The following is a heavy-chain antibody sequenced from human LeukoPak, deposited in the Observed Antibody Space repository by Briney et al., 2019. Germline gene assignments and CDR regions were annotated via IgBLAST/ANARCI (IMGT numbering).Heavy chain of an antibody. CDR3: ARIVLMVYATSAPHYYGMDV. CDR2: IIPIFGIA. V-gene: IGHV1-69*04. D-gene: IGHD2-8*01. Sequence: SVKVSCKASGGTFSSYAISWVRQAPGQGLEWMGRIIPIFGIANYAQKFQGRVTITADKSTSTAYMELSSLRSEDTAVYYCARIVLMVYATSAPHYYGMDVWGQGTTVTVSS. CDR1: GGTFSSYA. J-gene: IGHJ6*02.